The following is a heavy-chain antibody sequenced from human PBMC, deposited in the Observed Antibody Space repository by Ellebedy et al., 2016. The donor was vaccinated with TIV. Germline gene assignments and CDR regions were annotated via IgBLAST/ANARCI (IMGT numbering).Heavy chain of an antibody. Sequence: GESLKISCAASGLTVSNNYMRWIRQAPGTGLEWVALIYSGGDTYYSDSVKGRFTISRDSSKNTVYLQMTNLRVEDTAVYYCTRDRHCVADRCYSVWGQGTLVTVSS. V-gene: IGHV3-53*01. D-gene: IGHD2-15*01. CDR2: IYSGGDT. J-gene: IGHJ4*02. CDR1: GLTVSNNY. CDR3: TRDRHCVADRCYSV.